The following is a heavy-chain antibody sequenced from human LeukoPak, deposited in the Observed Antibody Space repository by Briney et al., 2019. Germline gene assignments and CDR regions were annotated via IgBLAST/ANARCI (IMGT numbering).Heavy chain of an antibody. J-gene: IGHJ4*02. Sequence: GGSLRLSCAASGFTFDDYAMHWVRQAPGKGLEWVSGISWNSGSIGYADSVKGRFTISRDNAKNSLYLQMNSLRPGDTALYYCAKDARWKSGQPYFDYWGQGTLVTVSS. CDR2: ISWNSGSI. V-gene: IGHV3-9*01. CDR1: GFTFDDYA. CDR3: AKDARWKSGQPYFDY. D-gene: IGHD3-3*01.